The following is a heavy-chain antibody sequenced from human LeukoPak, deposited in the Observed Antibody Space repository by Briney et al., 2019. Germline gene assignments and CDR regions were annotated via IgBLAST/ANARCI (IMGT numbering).Heavy chain of an antibody. V-gene: IGHV3-23*01. CDR2: ISSGGGST. CDR1: GFTFSSYA. J-gene: IGHJ5*02. D-gene: IGHD4-11*01. CDR3: AKRGGPDSRGWFDP. Sequence: GGSQILSCAASGFTFSSYAMSWVRQAPGKGLEWASGISSGGGSTDYADSVKGRFTISRDNSQNTLNLQMNSLRAEDTAVYYCAKRGGPDSRGWFDPWGQGTLVTVSS.